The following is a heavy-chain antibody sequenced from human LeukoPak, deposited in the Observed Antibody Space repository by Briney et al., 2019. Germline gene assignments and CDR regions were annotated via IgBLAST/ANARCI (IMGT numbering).Heavy chain of an antibody. CDR3: ARQMTPHGNFDY. D-gene: IGHD1-26*01. Sequence: PGGSLRLSCAASGFTLSNHAMHWVRRATGKGLEWVSAVGIAGDTFYPGSVKGRSTISRENAKNSLYLQMNSLRAEDTAVYYCARQMTPHGNFDYWGQGTLVTVSS. CDR1: GFTLSNHA. J-gene: IGHJ4*02. V-gene: IGHV3-13*01. CDR2: VGIAGDT.